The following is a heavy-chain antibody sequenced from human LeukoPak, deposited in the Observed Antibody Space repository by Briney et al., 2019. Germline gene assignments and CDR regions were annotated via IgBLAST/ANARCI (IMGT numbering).Heavy chain of an antibody. V-gene: IGHV4-39*01. CDR2: IYYSGST. D-gene: IGHD3-10*01. CDR1: GGSISSSSYY. Sequence: SETLSLTCTVSGGSISSSSYYWGWIRQPPGKGLEWIGSIYYSGSTYYNPSLKSRVTISVDTSKNRFSLKLSSVTAADTAVYYCARPNMVRGVIRSLDPWGQGTLVTVSS. CDR3: ARPNMVRGVIRSLDP. J-gene: IGHJ5*02.